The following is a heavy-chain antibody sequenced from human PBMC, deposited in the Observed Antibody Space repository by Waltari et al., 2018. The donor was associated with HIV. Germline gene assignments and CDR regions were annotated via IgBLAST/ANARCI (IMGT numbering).Heavy chain of an antibody. V-gene: IGHV1-69*01. J-gene: IGHJ4*02. Sequence: QVQLVRSGAEVKKHGSSVKVSCKASGGTVSSYAIRRVRQAPGQGLEWMGAIIPIFGTANYAQKFQGRVTITADESTSTAYMELSSLRSEDTAVYYCASHLRLTGYFDYWGQGTLVTVSS. CDR1: GGTVSSYA. CDR2: IIPIFGTA. CDR3: ASHLRLTGYFDY. D-gene: IGHD3-9*01.